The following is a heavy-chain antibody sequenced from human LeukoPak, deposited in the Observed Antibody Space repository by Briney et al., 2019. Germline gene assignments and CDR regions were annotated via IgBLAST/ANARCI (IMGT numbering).Heavy chain of an antibody. D-gene: IGHD3-10*01. J-gene: IGHJ6*03. V-gene: IGHV3-23*01. CDR2: ISGSGGST. Sequence: GGSLRLSCAASGFTFSSYAMSWVRQAPGKGLEWVSAISGSGGSTYYADSVKGRFTISRDNSKNTLYLQMNCLRAEDTAVYYCAKDGEAAHANGDYYYYMDVWGKGTTVTVSS. CDR1: GFTFSSYA. CDR3: AKDGEAAHANGDYYYYMDV.